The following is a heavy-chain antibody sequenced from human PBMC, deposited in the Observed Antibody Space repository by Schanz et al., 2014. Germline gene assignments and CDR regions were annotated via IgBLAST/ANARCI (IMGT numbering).Heavy chain of an antibody. V-gene: IGHV4-31*03. CDR2: ISYSGST. Sequence: QVQLQESGPGLVKPSQTLSLTCTVSGCSVSSGGDYWSWIRQHPGKGLAWIGFISYSGSTYYNPSLKSRVTISVDTSKNQFSLNLSSATAADMAVYYCARGGARRFPVVPDAIQGLRGHYYYYYLDVWGKGTTVTASS. J-gene: IGHJ6*03. CDR1: GCSVSSGGDY. CDR3: ARGGARRFPVVPDAIQGLRGHYYYYYLDV. D-gene: IGHD2-2*02.